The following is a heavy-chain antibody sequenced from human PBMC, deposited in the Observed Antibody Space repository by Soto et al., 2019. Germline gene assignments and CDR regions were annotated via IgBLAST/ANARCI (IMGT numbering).Heavy chain of an antibody. CDR2: ISYDGSNK. J-gene: IGHJ4*02. V-gene: IGHV3-30*18. D-gene: IGHD1-7*01. CDR3: ANDRGTGTIDY. Sequence: QVQLVESGGGVVQPGRSLRLSCAASGFTFSSYGMHWVRQAPGKGLEWVAVISYDGSNKYYADSVKGRFTISRDNSKNPLYLQMNSLRAEDTAVYYCANDRGTGTIDYWGQGTLVTVSS. CDR1: GFTFSSYG.